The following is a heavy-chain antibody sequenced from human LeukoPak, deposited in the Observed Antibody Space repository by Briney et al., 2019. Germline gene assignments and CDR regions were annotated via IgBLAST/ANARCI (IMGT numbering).Heavy chain of an antibody. CDR2: INPNSGGT. CDR1: GYTFTGYY. CDR3: ARVTVSGSYWLLDY. V-gene: IGHV1-2*02. J-gene: IGHJ4*02. D-gene: IGHD3-10*01. Sequence: ASVKLSCKASGYTFTGYYMHWVRQAPGQGLEWMGWINPNSGGTNYAQKFQGRVTMTRDTSISTAYMELSRLRSDDTAVYYCARVTVSGSYWLLDYWGQGTLVTVSS.